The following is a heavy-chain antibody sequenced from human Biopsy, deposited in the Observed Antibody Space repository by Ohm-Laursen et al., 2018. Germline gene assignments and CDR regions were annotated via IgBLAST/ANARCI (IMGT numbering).Heavy chain of an antibody. CDR1: GFPFHNYA. D-gene: IGHD5-18*01. CDR3: AKDRYNYTPIGGFSMDV. J-gene: IGHJ6*02. CDR2: IFYDGSNT. Sequence: SLRLSCSASGFPFHNYAMNWVRQAPGKGLEWVAFIFYDGSNTYYADSVKGRFTISRDNSRDTLYLQMSSLRAEDTAVYYCAKDRYNYTPIGGFSMDVWGQGTTVTVSS. V-gene: IGHV3-30*18.